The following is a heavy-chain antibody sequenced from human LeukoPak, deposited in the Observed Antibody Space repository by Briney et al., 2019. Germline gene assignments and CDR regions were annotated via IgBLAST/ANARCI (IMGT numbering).Heavy chain of an antibody. V-gene: IGHV4-34*01. CDR3: ARHCCSGPAKRVFDI. J-gene: IGHJ3*02. CDR2: ISYSGNT. CDR1: GGSFSGYY. Sequence: SETLSLTCAVYGGSFSGYYWSWIRQPPGKGLEWIGTISYSGNTDYNPSLRSRVTISVDTSNNQFSLRLGSVTAADTAVYHCARHCCSGPAKRVFDIWGQGTMVTVSS. D-gene: IGHD2-15*01.